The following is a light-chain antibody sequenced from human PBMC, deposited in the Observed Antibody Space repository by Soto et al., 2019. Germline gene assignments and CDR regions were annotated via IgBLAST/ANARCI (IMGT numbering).Light chain of an antibody. CDR2: SNN. Sequence: QSVLTQPPSASETPGQRVTISCSGSSPSIGTYAVQWYQQLPGTAPKLLMYSNNQRPSGVPDRFSGAKSGTTASLAISGLQSEDEGDYYCAVWDDSVNGWMFGGGTKLTVL. V-gene: IGLV1-44*01. CDR1: SPSIGTYA. CDR3: AVWDDSVNGWM. J-gene: IGLJ3*02.